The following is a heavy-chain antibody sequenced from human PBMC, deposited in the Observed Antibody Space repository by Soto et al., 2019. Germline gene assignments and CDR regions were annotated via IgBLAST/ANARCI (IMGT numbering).Heavy chain of an antibody. J-gene: IGHJ6*02. CDR3: ARGANVLLWFGESTPGYYGMDV. CDR1: GGSISSYY. V-gene: IGHV4-59*01. D-gene: IGHD3-10*01. CDR2: IYYSGST. Sequence: SETLSLTCTVSGGSISSYYWSWIRQPPGKGLEWIGYIYYSGSTNYSPSLKSRVTISVDTSKNQFSLKLSSVTAADTAVYYCARGANVLLWFGESTPGYYGMDVWGQGTTVTVSS.